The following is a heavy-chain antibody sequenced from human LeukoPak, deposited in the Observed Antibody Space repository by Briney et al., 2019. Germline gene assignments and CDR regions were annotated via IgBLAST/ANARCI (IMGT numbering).Heavy chain of an antibody. CDR2: IYSGGST. CDR3: ARDAITMVRGQFDY. V-gene: IGHV3-66*01. CDR1: GFTVSGNY. Sequence: GGSLRLSCAASGFTVSGNYMSWVRQAPGKGLEWVSVIYSGGSTYYADSVKGRFTISRDNSKNTLYLQMNSLRAEDTAVYYCARDAITMVRGQFDYWGQGTLVTVSS. D-gene: IGHD3-10*01. J-gene: IGHJ4*02.